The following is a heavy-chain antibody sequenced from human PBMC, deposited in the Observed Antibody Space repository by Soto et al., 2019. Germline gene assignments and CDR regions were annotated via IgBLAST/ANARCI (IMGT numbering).Heavy chain of an antibody. V-gene: IGHV3-7*01. Sequence: EVQLVESGGGLVQPGGSLRLSCAASGFTFSSYWMSWVRQSPGKGLEWVANIKQDGSEKYYVDSVKGRFTISRDNAKNSLYLQMNSLRAEDTAVYYCARDCSSGYSDYWGQGTLVTVSS. D-gene: IGHD6-19*01. CDR2: IKQDGSEK. CDR1: GFTFSSYW. J-gene: IGHJ4*02. CDR3: ARDCSSGYSDY.